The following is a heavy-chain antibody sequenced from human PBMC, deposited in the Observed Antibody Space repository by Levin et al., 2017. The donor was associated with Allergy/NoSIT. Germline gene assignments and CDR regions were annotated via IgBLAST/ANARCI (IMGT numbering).Heavy chain of an antibody. V-gene: IGHV4-39*02. Sequence: PGGSLRLSCTVSGGSIISTNYHWGWIRQPPGKGLEWFGSIHYTGSSHYNPSLQSRVTISVDTSKDHFSLNLSSATAADTAVYYCARSSSLEWFDPWGQGTLVTVSS. CDR1: GGSIISTNYH. CDR2: IHYTGSS. D-gene: IGHD3-3*01. CDR3: ARSSSLEWFDP. J-gene: IGHJ5*02.